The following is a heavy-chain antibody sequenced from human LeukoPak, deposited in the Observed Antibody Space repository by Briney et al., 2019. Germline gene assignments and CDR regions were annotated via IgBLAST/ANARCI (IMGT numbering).Heavy chain of an antibody. J-gene: IGHJ6*03. Sequence: SETLSLTCAVYGGSFSGYDWSWIRQPPGKGLEWIGEINHSGSTNYNPSLKSRVTISVDTSKKQFSLKLSSVTAADTAVYYCATGVRYFDWLRSRPHYYYYCLDVWGKGTTVTVSS. V-gene: IGHV4-34*01. D-gene: IGHD3-9*01. CDR1: GGSFSGYD. CDR2: INHSGST. CDR3: ATGVRYFDWLRSRPHYYYYCLDV.